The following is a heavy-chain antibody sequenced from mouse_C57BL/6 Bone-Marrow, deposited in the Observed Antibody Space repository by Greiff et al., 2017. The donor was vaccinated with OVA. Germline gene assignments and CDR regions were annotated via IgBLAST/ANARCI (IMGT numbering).Heavy chain of an antibody. Sequence: VQLQQPGAELVKPGASVKMSCKASGYTFTSYWITWVKQRPGQGLEWIGDIYPGSGSTNYNEKFKSKATLTVDTSSSTAYMQLSSLTSEDSAVYYCARGQLGLWYFDVWGTGTTVTVSS. J-gene: IGHJ1*03. V-gene: IGHV1-55*01. CDR1: GYTFTSYW. D-gene: IGHD4-1*02. CDR2: IYPGSGST. CDR3: ARGQLGLWYFDV.